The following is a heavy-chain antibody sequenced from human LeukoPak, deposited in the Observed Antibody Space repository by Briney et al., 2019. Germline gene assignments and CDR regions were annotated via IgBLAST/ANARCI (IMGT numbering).Heavy chain of an antibody. J-gene: IGHJ4*02. V-gene: IGHV4-4*02. CDR1: DGSIRTSKW. CDR3: ARGLRSSGWNMLDS. CDR2: IWHSGDT. D-gene: IGHD6-19*01. Sequence: SETLSLTCAVSDGSIRTSKWWTWVRQAPGRGLEWIGEIWHSGDTNYNPSLQSRLTFSVDKSKSQFSLKLRSVTAADTAVYYCARGLRSSGWNMLDSWGRGVLVTVSS.